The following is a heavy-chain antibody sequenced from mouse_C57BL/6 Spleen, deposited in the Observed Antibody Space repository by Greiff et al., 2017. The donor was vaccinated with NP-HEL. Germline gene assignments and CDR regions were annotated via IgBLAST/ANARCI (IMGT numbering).Heavy chain of an antibody. Sequence: QVQLQQSGAELVRPGASVTLSCKASGYTFTDYEMHWVKQTPVHGLEWIGAIDPETGGTAYNQKFKGKAILTVDKSSSTAYMELRSLTSEDSAVYYCARTYYSYAMDYWGQGTSVTVSS. CDR1: GYTFTDYE. CDR2: IDPETGGT. CDR3: ARTYYSYAMDY. J-gene: IGHJ4*01. D-gene: IGHD2-12*01. V-gene: IGHV1-15*01.